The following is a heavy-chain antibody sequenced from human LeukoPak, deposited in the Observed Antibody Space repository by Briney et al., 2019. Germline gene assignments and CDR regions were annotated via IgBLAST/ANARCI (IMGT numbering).Heavy chain of an antibody. V-gene: IGHV3-7*01. J-gene: IGHJ4*02. CDR2: IKQDGSEK. CDR3: ARDPYYYDSSGGPAFDY. Sequence: PGGSLRLSCAASGYTFMSYWMSRVRQAPGKGLEWVANIKQDGSEKYYVDSVKGRFTISRDNAKNSLYLQMNSLRAEDTAVYYCARDPYYYDSSGGPAFDYWGQGTLVTVSS. CDR1: GYTFMSYW. D-gene: IGHD3-22*01.